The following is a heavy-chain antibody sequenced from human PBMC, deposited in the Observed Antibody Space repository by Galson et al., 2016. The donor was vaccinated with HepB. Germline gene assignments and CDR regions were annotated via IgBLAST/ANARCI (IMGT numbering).Heavy chain of an antibody. CDR1: GFTFSSYS. CDR2: ISSGSSTI. CDR3: ARGNNWNDASPWGHYYYGMDV. Sequence: SLRLSCAASGFTFSSYSMNWVRQAPGKGLEWVSYISSGSSTIFYADSVKGRFTISRDRGKNSLFLQMNSLGEEETAVYYCARGNNWNDASPWGHYYYGMDVWGQGTTVTVSS. J-gene: IGHJ6*02. D-gene: IGHD1-1*01. V-gene: IGHV3-48*02.